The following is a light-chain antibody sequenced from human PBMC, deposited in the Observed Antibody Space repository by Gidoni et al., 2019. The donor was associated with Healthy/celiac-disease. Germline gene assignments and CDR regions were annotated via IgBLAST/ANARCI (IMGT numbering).Light chain of an antibody. CDR1: QSLLHSNGYNY. J-gene: IGKJ1*01. CDR2: LGS. CDR3: MQSLQTRWT. Sequence: DTVMSQSPLALPVTPGEPASISCRSSQSLLHSNGYNYLDWYLQKPGQSPKLLIYLGSNRASGVPDRFSGSGSGTDFILKISRVEAEDVGVYYCMQSLQTRWTFGQGTKVEIK. V-gene: IGKV2-28*01.